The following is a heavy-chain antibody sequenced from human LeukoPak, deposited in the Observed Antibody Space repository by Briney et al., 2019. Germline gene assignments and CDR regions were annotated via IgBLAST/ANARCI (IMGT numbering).Heavy chain of an antibody. J-gene: IGHJ4*02. Sequence: GGSLRLSCAASGFTFNSYAMSWIRQAPGKGLEWVSYISSSGSTIYYADSVKGRFTISRDNAKNSLYLQMNSLRAEDTAVYYCARGEWELPHDYWGQGTLVTVSS. CDR3: ARGEWELPHDY. CDR2: ISSSGSTI. CDR1: GFTFNSYA. V-gene: IGHV3-11*01. D-gene: IGHD1-26*01.